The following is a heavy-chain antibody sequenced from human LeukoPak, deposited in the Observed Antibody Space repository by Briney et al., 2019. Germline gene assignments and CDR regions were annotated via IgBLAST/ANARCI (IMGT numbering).Heavy chain of an antibody. CDR2: FSWNGVSI. CDR1: GFTFADYA. V-gene: IGHV3-9*01. CDR3: AQWTGYYYIS. J-gene: IGHJ4*02. D-gene: IGHD3-22*01. Sequence: PGGSLRLSCAASGFTFADYAMHWVRHAPGKGLEWVSGFSWNGVSIDYADSVKGRFTITRDNAKNSLYLQMNSLRAEDTALYHCAQWTGYYYISWGQGALVTVSS.